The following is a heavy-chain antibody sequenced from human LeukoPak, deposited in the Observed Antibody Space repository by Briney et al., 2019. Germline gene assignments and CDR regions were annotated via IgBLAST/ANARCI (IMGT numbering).Heavy chain of an antibody. J-gene: IGHJ4*02. CDR1: GGSITSSSYY. V-gene: IGHV4-39*07. CDR3: ARGGYGSLTFDY. Sequence: SETLSLTCTVSGGSITSSSYYWGWIRQPPGKGLEWIGSIYYSGSTHYNPSLKSRVTISVNTSKNQFSLKLSSVTAADTAVYYCARGGYGSLTFDYWGQGTLVTVSS. CDR2: IYYSGST. D-gene: IGHD3-10*01.